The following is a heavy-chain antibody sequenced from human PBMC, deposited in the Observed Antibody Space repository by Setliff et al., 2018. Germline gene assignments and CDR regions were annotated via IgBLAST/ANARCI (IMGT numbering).Heavy chain of an antibody. V-gene: IGHV4-39*02. CDR2: INYSGST. CDR1: GGPISSSNYY. D-gene: IGHD1-26*01. Sequence: PSETLSLTCTVSGGPISSSNYYWGWIRQPPGKGLEWIGSINYSGSTYYNPSLKSRVTISVDTSKNQFSLKLTSVTAADTAMYYCARDTHQWDLLYFDSWGQGTLVTVSS. J-gene: IGHJ4*02. CDR3: ARDTHQWDLLYFDS.